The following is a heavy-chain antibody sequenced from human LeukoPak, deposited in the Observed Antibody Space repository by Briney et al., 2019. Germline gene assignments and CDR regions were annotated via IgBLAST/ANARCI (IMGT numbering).Heavy chain of an antibody. D-gene: IGHD1-26*01. CDR2: IYYSGST. J-gene: IGHJ5*02. CDR1: GGSISSYY. CDR3: ARDGSGSYYPAWFDP. Sequence: PSETLSLTCTVSGGSISSYYWSWIRQPPGKGLEWIGYIYYSGSTNYNPSLKSRVTISVDTSKNQFSLKLSSVTAADTAVYYCARDGSGSYYPAWFDPWGQGTLVTVSS. V-gene: IGHV4-59*12.